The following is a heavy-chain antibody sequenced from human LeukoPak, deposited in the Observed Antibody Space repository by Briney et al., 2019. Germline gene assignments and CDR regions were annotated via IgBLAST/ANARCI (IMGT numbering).Heavy chain of an antibody. CDR2: IRDDGSTR. CDR1: GFTFSRYG. CDR3: AREGIAAAGTGPNDY. D-gene: IGHD6-13*01. Sequence: GGSLRLSCAASGFTFSRYGLHWVRQAPGKGLEWMAFIRDDGSTRYYADSVKGRFTVSRDNSKNTLYLQMDSLRTEDTAVYYCAREGIAAAGTGPNDYWGQGTLVTVSS. V-gene: IGHV3-30*02. J-gene: IGHJ4*02.